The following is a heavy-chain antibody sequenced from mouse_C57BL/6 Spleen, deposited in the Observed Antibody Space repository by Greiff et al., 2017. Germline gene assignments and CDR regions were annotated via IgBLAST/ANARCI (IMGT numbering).Heavy chain of an antibody. CDR1: GFTFSSYA. J-gene: IGHJ2*01. Sequence: EVKLMESGGGLVKPGGSLKLSCAASGFTFSSYAMSWVRQTPEKGLEWVATISDGGSYTYYPDNVKGRFTISRDNAKNNLYLQMSHLKSEDTAMYYCAREMITTRTLFDYWGQGTTLTVSS. D-gene: IGHD2-4*01. CDR2: ISDGGSYT. CDR3: AREMITTRTLFDY. V-gene: IGHV5-4*01.